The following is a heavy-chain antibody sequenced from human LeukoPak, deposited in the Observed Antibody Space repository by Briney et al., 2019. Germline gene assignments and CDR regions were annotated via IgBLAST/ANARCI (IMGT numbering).Heavy chain of an antibody. D-gene: IGHD3-3*01. V-gene: IGHV4-30-4*08. Sequence: SETLSLTCTVSGGSISSGDYYWSWIRQPPGKGLEWIGYIYYSGSTYYNPSLKSRVTISVDTSKNQFSLKLSSVTAADTAVYYCARDSAPRTIFGVVIDGGGAFDIWGQGTMVTVSS. J-gene: IGHJ3*02. CDR3: ARDSAPRTIFGVVIDGGGAFDI. CDR1: GGSISSGDYY. CDR2: IYYSGST.